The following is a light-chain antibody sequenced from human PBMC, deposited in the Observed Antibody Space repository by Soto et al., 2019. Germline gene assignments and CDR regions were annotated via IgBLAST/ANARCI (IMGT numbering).Light chain of an antibody. CDR2: GAS. J-gene: IGKJ4*01. CDR1: QSVSSN. CDR3: QQYNNWPPLT. V-gene: IGKV3-15*01. Sequence: IVMKKSPATVSVYPGERATLSCRASQSVSSNLVWYQQKPGQAPRLLIYGASTRATGIPARFSGSGSGTEFTLTISSLQSEDFAVYSCQQYNNWPPLTFGGGTKVDIK.